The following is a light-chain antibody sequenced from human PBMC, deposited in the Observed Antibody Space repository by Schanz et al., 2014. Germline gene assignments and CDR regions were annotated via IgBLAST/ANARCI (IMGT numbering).Light chain of an antibody. CDR3: QQGSTWPIT. Sequence: EVVLTQSPGTLSLSAGERASLSCRASQTVSGNSLAWYQHVPGQAPRLLIYGAPSRATGVPDRFSGSGSGTDFTLTISSLEPEDFAVYYCQQGSTWPITFGGGTKVEIK. J-gene: IGKJ4*01. CDR1: QTVSGNS. CDR2: GAP. V-gene: IGKV3D-20*02.